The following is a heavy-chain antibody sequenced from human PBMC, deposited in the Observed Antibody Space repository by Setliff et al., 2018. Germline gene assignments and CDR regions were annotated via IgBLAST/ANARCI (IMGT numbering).Heavy chain of an antibody. V-gene: IGHV1-24*01. J-gene: IGHJ3*02. CDR3: ATGGLLWFGELSGGAFDI. D-gene: IGHD3-10*01. CDR2: FDPEDGET. Sequence: ASVKVSCKASGGTFSSYAISWVRQAPGQGLEWMGGFDPEDGETIYAQKFQGRVTMTEDTSTDTAYMELSSLRSEDTAVYYCATGGLLWFGELSGGAFDIWGQGTMVTVSS. CDR1: GGTFSSYA.